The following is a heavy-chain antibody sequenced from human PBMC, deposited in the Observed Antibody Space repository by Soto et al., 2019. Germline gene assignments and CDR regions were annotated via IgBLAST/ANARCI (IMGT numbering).Heavy chain of an antibody. D-gene: IGHD3-22*01. CDR1: GFTFSSYS. Sequence: EVQLVESGGGLVQPGGSLRLSCAASGFTFSSYSMNWVRQAPGKGLEWVSYISSSSTIYYADSVKGRFTISRDNAKNSLYLQMNSLRDEDTAVYYCAYDSSGYYDPPPFDYWGQGTLVTVSS. CDR3: AYDSSGYYDPPPFDY. J-gene: IGHJ4*02. CDR2: ISSSSTI. V-gene: IGHV3-48*02.